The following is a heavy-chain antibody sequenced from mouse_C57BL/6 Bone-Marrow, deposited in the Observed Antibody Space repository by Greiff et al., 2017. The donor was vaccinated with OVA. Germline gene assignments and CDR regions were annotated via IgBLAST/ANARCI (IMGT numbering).Heavy chain of an antibody. CDR2: IYPRSGNT. Sequence: VMLVESGAELARPGASVKLSCKASGYTFTSYGISWVKQRTGQGLEWIGEIYPRSGNTYYNEKFKGKATLTADKSSSTAYMELRSLTSEDSAVYFCAREDGYYPFAYWGQGTLVTVSA. CDR1: GYTFTSYG. CDR3: AREDGYYPFAY. J-gene: IGHJ3*01. D-gene: IGHD2-3*01. V-gene: IGHV1-81*01.